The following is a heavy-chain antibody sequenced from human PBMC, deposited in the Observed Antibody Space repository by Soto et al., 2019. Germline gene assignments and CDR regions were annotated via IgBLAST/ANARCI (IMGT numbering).Heavy chain of an antibody. V-gene: IGHV3-23*01. J-gene: IGHJ2*01. CDR2: ISGRGGST. Sequence: GGSLRLSCAASGFTFSSYAMSWVRQAPGKGLEWVSAISGRGGSTYYADSVKGRFTISRDNSKNTLYLQMNSLRAEDTAVYYGATEGPNERDGYLDLWGRGTLVTVSS. D-gene: IGHD1-1*01. CDR1: GFTFSSYA. CDR3: ATEGPNERDGYLDL.